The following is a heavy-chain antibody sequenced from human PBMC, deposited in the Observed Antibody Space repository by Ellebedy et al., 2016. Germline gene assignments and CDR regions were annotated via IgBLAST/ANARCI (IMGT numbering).Heavy chain of an antibody. CDR3: AKGRYGQGYYGMDV. CDR1: GFTFSSYA. D-gene: IGHD1-14*01. V-gene: IGHV3-23*01. Sequence: GESLKISCAASGFTFSSYAMSWVRQAPGKGLEWVSAISGSGGSTYYEDSVKGRFTISRDNSKNTLYLQMNSLRAEDTAVYYCAKGRYGQGYYGMDVWGQGTTVTVSS. CDR2: ISGSGGST. J-gene: IGHJ6*02.